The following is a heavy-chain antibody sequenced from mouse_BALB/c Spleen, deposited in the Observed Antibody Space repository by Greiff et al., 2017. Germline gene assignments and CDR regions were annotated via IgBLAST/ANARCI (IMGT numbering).Heavy chain of an antibody. D-gene: IGHD1-2*01. J-gene: IGHJ3*01. CDR3: AREGGSWFAY. CDR2: ISSGSSTI. V-gene: IGHV5-17*02. Sequence: EVHLVESGGGLVQPGGSRKLSCAASGFTFSSFGMHWVRQAPEKGLEWVAYISSGSSTIYYADTVKGRFTISRDNPKNTLFLQMTSLRSEDTAMYYCAREGGSWFAYWGQGTLVTVSA. CDR1: GFTFSSFG.